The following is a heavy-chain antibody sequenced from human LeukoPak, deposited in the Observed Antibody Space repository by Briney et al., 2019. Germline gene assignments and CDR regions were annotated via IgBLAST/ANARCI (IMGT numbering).Heavy chain of an antibody. J-gene: IGHJ4*02. V-gene: IGHV3-21*01. D-gene: IGHD3-22*01. CDR1: GFTFSSYS. Sequence: PGGSLRLSCAASGFTFSSYSMNWVRQAPGKGLEWVSSISSSSSYIYYADSVKGRFTISRDNAKNSLYLQMNSLRAEDTAVYYCATPPYYYDSSGYYPLDYWGQGTLVTVSS. CDR3: ATPPYYYDSSGYYPLDY. CDR2: ISSSSSYI.